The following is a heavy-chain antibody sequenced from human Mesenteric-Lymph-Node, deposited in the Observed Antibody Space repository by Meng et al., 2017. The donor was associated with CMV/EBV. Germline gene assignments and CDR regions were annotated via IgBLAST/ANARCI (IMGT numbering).Heavy chain of an antibody. J-gene: IGHJ6*02. CDR2: IKKDESEI. CDR3: TRDLDYDFLTGPGLDV. D-gene: IGHD3-9*01. V-gene: IGHV3-7*01. Sequence: GGSLRLSCAASGFIFSDYWMSWVRQAPGKGLEWVVNIKKDESEIYYVDSVKGRFTISRDNAKNSLYLQMNSLRAEDTAVYYCTRDLDYDFLTGPGLDVWGPGTTVTVSS. CDR1: GFIFSDYW.